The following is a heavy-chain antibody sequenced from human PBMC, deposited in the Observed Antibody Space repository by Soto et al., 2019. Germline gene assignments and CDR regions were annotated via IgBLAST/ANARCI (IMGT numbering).Heavy chain of an antibody. Sequence: GESLKISCAASGFTFSSYAMSWVRQAPGKGLEWVSAISGSGGSTYYADSVKGRFTISRDNSKNTLYLQMNSLRAEDTAVYYCAKDLILRATVDPWGQGTLVTVSS. V-gene: IGHV3-23*01. D-gene: IGHD3-9*01. J-gene: IGHJ5*02. CDR3: AKDLILRATVDP. CDR1: GFTFSSYA. CDR2: ISGSGGST.